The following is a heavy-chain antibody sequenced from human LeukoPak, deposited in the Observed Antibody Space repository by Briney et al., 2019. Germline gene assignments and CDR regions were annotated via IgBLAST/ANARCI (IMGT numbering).Heavy chain of an antibody. CDR2: INQDGSEK. CDR3: ARDGHATVAVNFDY. D-gene: IGHD6-19*01. J-gene: IGHJ4*02. CDR1: GFTFSSFW. V-gene: IGHV3-7*01. Sequence: GGSLRLSCAASGFTFSSFWMSWVRQAPGKGLEWVANINQDGSEKYYVDSMKGRFTISRDNAKNSLYLQMNSLRAEDTAVYYCARDGHATVAVNFDYWGQGTLVIVSS.